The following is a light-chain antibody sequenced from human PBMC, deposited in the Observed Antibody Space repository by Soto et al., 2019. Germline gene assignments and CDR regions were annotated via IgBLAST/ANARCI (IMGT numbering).Light chain of an antibody. V-gene: IGKV3-20*01. Sequence: EIVLTQSPGTLSLSPGERATLSCRASQSVSSSYLAWYQQKPGQAPRLLIYGASSRATGIPDRFSGSGSGTDFTLTISRLEPEDFAVYYCQQYERSPPYTFGQGTKLEIK. CDR3: QQYERSPPYT. CDR1: QSVSSSY. CDR2: GAS. J-gene: IGKJ2*01.